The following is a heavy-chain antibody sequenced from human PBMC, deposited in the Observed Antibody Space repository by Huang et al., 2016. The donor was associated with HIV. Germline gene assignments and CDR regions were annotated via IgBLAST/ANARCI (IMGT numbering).Heavy chain of an antibody. V-gene: IGHV3-49*03. D-gene: IGHD4-17*01. CDR1: GFIFNDFA. CDR3: SPTGDDYFYYYMDV. J-gene: IGHJ6*03. Sequence: VESGGDAVQSGRSLRLSCRGSGFIFNDFAINWFRQSPMKGLEWIGFVRSIAFGGASKSAPSVKDRFSVSRDEAKNVAFLQMENLQVDDTAVYYCSPTGDDYFYYYMDVWGNGTTVIVS. CDR2: VRSIAFGGAS.